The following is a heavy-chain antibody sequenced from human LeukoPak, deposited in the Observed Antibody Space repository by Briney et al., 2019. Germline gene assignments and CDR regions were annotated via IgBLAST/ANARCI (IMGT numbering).Heavy chain of an antibody. V-gene: IGHV1-69*13. J-gene: IGHJ5*02. CDR3: ARSEYYYGSGSKRHKGGWFDP. D-gene: IGHD3-10*01. CDR1: RGTFINYA. Sequence: SVKVSCKASRGTFINYAISWVRQAPGQGLEWMGGIIPIFGTANYAQKLQGRVTITADESTSTAYMELSSLRSEDTAVYYCARSEYYYGSGSKRHKGGWFDPWGQGTLVTVSS. CDR2: IIPIFGTA.